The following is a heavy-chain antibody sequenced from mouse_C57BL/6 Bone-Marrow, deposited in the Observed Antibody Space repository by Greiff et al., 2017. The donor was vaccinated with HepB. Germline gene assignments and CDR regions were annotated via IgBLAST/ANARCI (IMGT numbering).Heavy chain of an antibody. CDR2: IWRGGST. V-gene: IGHV2-5*01. CDR3: AKNSPHYQAMDY. J-gene: IGHJ4*01. CDR1: GFSLTSYG. Sequence: VMLVESGPGLVQPSQSLSITCTVSGFSLTSYGVHWVRQSPGKGLEWLGVIWRGGSTDYNAAFMSRLSITKDNSKSQVFFKMNSLQADDTAIYYCAKNSPHYQAMDYWGQGTSVTVSS. D-gene: IGHD1-1*02.